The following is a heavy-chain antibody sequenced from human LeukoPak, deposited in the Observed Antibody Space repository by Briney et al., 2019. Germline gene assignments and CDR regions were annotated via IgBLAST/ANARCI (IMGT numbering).Heavy chain of an antibody. CDR1: GYSISSGYY. CDR3: ARTGYYYYYMDV. CDR2: IYHSGST. J-gene: IGHJ6*03. V-gene: IGHV4-38-2*02. Sequence: SETLSLTCTVSGYSISSGYYWGWTRQPPGKGLEWIGSIYHSGSTYYNPSLKSRVTISVDTSKNQFSLKLSSVTAADTAVYYCARTGYYYYYMDVWGKGTTVTVSS.